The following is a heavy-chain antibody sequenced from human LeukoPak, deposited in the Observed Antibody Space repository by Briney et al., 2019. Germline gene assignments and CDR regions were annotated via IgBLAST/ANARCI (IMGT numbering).Heavy chain of an antibody. Sequence: ASVKVSCKASGYTFTSYDINWVRQATGQGLEWMGWMNPNSGNTGYAQKFQGRVTMTRNTSISTAYMELSSLRSEDTAVHYCARVDCSGGSCYSGPEFDYWGQGTLVTVSS. CDR1: GYTFTSYD. CDR3: ARVDCSGGSCYSGPEFDY. V-gene: IGHV1-8*01. CDR2: MNPNSGNT. J-gene: IGHJ4*02. D-gene: IGHD2-15*01.